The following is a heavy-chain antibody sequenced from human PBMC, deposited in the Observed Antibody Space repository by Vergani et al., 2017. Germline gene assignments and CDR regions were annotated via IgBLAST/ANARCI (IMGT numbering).Heavy chain of an antibody. CDR3: ARDLVGPYDFGGPDY. V-gene: IGHV1-18*01. CDR1: GYTFTSYD. J-gene: IGHJ4*02. D-gene: IGHD3-3*01. Sequence: QVQLVQSGAEVKKPGASVKVSCTASGYTFTSYDINWVRQAPGQGLEWMGWISAYNGNTNYAQKLQGRVTMTTDTSTSTAYMELRSMRSDDTAVYYCARDLVGPYDFGGPDYWGQGTLVTGSS. CDR2: ISAYNGNT.